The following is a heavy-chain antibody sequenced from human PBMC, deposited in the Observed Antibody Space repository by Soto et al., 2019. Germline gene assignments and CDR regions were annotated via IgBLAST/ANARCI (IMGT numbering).Heavy chain of an antibody. Sequence: ASVKVSCKATGYTFSAYTMNWVRQAPGQSLEWMGWINAGSGNTKYSQNFQGRVSITRDTSASTVYMELTGLTSEDTAVYYCARDTEKLGPRANDALDIWGQGTMVTVSS. D-gene: IGHD3-3*02. CDR1: GYTFSAYT. CDR2: INAGSGNT. V-gene: IGHV1-3*01. J-gene: IGHJ3*02. CDR3: ARDTEKLGPRANDALDI.